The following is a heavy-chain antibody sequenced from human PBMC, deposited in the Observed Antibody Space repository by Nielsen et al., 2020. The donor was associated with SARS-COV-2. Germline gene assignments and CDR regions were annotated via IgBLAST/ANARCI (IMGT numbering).Heavy chain of an antibody. CDR2: IGTAGDT. CDR1: GFTFSSYD. V-gene: IGHV3-13*04. J-gene: IGHJ6*02. D-gene: IGHD1-1*01. Sequence: GESLKISCAASGFTFSSYDMHWVRQATGKGLEWVSAIGTAGDTYYPGSVKGRFTISRENAKNSLYLQMNSLRAGDTAVYYCARGGWNDYTSDYYYYGMDVWGQGTTVTVSS. CDR3: ARGGWNDYTSDYYYYGMDV.